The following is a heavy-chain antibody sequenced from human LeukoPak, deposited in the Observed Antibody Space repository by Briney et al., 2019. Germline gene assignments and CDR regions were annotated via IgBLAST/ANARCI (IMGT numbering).Heavy chain of an antibody. CDR1: GGSISSGSYY. CDR3: ARDRFYYDFWSGYYPRDYYMDV. CDR2: IYTSGST. J-gene: IGHJ6*03. V-gene: IGHV4-61*02. Sequence: SQTLSLTCTVSGGSISSGSYYWSWIRQPAGKGLEWIGRIYTSGSTNYNPSLKSRVTISVNTSKNQFSLKLSSVTAADTAVYYCARDRFYYDFWSGYYPRDYYMDVWGKGTTVTVSS. D-gene: IGHD3-3*01.